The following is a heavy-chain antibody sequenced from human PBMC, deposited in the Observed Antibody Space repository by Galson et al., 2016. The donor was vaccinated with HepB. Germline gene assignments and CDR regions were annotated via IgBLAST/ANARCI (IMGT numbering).Heavy chain of an antibody. V-gene: IGHV3-53*01. D-gene: IGHD1-26*01. CDR2: FYIGGNT. J-gene: IGHJ3*02. Sequence: SLRLSCATSGFTVSSDYMTWVRQAPGKGLEWVSLFYIGGNTYYGNSVQGRFTISRDNSKNTLYLQMNSLRAEDTAMYYCATVGGSTYGLRSDAFDIWGQGTMVTVSS. CDR3: ATVGGSTYGLRSDAFDI. CDR1: GFTVSSDY.